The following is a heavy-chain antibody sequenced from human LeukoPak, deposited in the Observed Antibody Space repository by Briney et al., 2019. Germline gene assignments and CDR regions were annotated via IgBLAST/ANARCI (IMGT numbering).Heavy chain of an antibody. CDR1: GYTFTSYF. V-gene: IGHV1-46*01. CDR3: ARTVEMDENSWGYFDY. Sequence: ASVKVSCKASGYTFTSYFMHWVRQAPGQGLEWMGIINPSGGSTSYAQKFQGRVTMTRDTSTSTVYMELSSLRSEDTAVYYCARTVEMDENSWGYFDYWGQGTLVTVSS. CDR2: INPSGGST. D-gene: IGHD5-24*01. J-gene: IGHJ4*02.